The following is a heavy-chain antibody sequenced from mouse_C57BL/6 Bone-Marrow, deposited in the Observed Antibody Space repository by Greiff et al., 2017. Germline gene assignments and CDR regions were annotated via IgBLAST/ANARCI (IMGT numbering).Heavy chain of an antibody. CDR1: GYTFTDYE. Sequence: QVQLQQYGAELVRPGASVTLSCKASGYTFTDYEMHWVKQTPVHGLEWIGAIDPETGGTAYNQKFKGKAILTADKSSSTAYMELRSLTSEDSAVYYCTRFHYDLYYYAMDYWGQGTSVTVSS. D-gene: IGHD2-4*01. CDR3: TRFHYDLYYYAMDY. CDR2: IDPETGGT. V-gene: IGHV1-15*01. J-gene: IGHJ4*01.